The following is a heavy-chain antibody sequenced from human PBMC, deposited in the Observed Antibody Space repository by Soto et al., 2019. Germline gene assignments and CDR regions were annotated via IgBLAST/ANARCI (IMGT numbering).Heavy chain of an antibody. CDR2: IYYSGST. V-gene: IGHV4-59*08. J-gene: IGHJ5*02. Sequence: QVQLQESGPGLVKPSETLSLTCTVSGGSISSYYWSWIRQPPGKGLEWIGYIYYSGSTNYNPSLKSRVTISVDTSKNQFSLKLSSVTAADTAVYYCARFKRDGDYWFDPWGQGTLVTVSS. CDR3: ARFKRDGDYWFDP. D-gene: IGHD4-17*01. CDR1: GGSISSYY.